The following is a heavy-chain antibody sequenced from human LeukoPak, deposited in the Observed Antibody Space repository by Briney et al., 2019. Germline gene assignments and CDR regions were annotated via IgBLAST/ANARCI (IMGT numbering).Heavy chain of an antibody. CDR1: GGSISSSSYY. J-gene: IGHJ4*02. CDR3: ARRRGCSSTSCYGPFDY. Sequence: SSETLSLTCTVSGGSISSSSYYWGWIRQPPGKGLEWIGSIYHGGSTYYNPSLKSRVTISVDTSKNQFSLKLSSVTAADTAVYYCARRRGCSSTSCYGPFDYWGQGTLVTVPS. CDR2: IYHGGST. V-gene: IGHV4-39*07. D-gene: IGHD2-2*01.